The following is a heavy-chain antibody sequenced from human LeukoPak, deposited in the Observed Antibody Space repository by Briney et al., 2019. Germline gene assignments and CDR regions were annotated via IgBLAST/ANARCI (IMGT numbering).Heavy chain of an antibody. CDR3: ANYLGGYSYGYNY. Sequence: GGSLRLSCEASGFTFSRFAMTWVRQAPGRGLEWVSTIEQDSSATYSADSVKGRFTISRDNSKNTLYLQMNSLRAEGTAVYYCANYLGGYSYGYNYWGQGTLVTVSS. J-gene: IGHJ4*02. V-gene: IGHV3-NL1*01. D-gene: IGHD5-18*01. CDR1: GFTFSRFA. CDR2: IEQDSSAT.